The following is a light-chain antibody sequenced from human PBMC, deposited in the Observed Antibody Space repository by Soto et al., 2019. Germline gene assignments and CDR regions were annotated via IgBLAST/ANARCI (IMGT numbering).Light chain of an antibody. CDR2: GAS. J-gene: IGKJ2*01. CDR1: QSVSVN. CDR3: QQYGSSPWT. Sequence: EIVMTQSPATLSVSPGERATLSCRASQSVSVNLAWYQQKPGQAPRLLIYGASTRATGIPARFSGSGSGTEFTLTISSLQSEDFAVYYCQQYGSSPWTFGQGTKLEIK. V-gene: IGKV3-15*01.